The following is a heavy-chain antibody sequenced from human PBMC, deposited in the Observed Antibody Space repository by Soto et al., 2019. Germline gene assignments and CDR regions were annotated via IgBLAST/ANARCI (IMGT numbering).Heavy chain of an antibody. CDR3: ATFAAHSRGWPPYYYYGMDV. D-gene: IGHD6-19*01. J-gene: IGHJ6*02. CDR2: INHSGST. CDR1: GGSFSGYY. V-gene: IGHV4-34*01. Sequence: SETLSLTCAVYGGSFSGYYWSWIRQPPGKGLEWIGGINHSGSTNYNPSLKSRVTISVDTSKNQFSLKLSSVTAADTAVYYCATFAAHSRGWPPYYYYGMDVWGQGTTXTVSS.